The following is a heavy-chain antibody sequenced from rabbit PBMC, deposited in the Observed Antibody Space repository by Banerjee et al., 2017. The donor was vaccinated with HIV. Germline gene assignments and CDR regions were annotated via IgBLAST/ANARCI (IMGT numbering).Heavy chain of an antibody. V-gene: IGHV1S45*01. Sequence: QQQLEESGGGLVKPGGTLTLTCKASGFSFSSSYYMCWVRQAPGKGLELIACIITNVGATYYATWAKGRFTISKTSSTTVTLQMTSLTAADTATYFCARVDGSNNGYGMDLWGQGTLVTVS. CDR2: IITNVGAT. CDR3: ARVDGSNNGYGMDL. D-gene: IGHD1-1*01. CDR1: GFSFSSSYY. J-gene: IGHJ3*01.